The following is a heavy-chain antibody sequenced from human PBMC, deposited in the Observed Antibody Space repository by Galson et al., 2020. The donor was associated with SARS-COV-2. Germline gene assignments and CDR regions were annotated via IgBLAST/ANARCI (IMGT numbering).Heavy chain of an antibody. J-gene: IGHJ4*02. Sequence: GESLKISCAASGFTFSNYGIHWVRQAPGKGLEWVAVIWYDGSDKYYADSVKGRFTISRDDSKNTMYLQMNSLRAEDTAVYYCARDLYGSGKYVDYWGQGTLVTVSS. CDR3: ARDLYGSGKYVDY. V-gene: IGHV3-33*01. CDR2: IWYDGSDK. D-gene: IGHD3-10*01. CDR1: GFTFSNYG.